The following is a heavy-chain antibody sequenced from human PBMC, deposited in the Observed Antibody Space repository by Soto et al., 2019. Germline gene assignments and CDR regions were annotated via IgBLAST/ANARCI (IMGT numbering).Heavy chain of an antibody. D-gene: IGHD3-22*01. CDR3: AKIDGYFDY. J-gene: IGHJ4*02. CDR1: GFTFINTG. V-gene: IGHV3-23*01. Sequence: GGSLRLSCAGSGFTFINTGMSWVRQAPGQGLEWVSAITGNGDTTYYADSVKGRFTISRGNSKSTLYLQMNSLRAEDTAVYYCAKIDGYFDYWGQGTLVTVSS. CDR2: ITGNGDTT.